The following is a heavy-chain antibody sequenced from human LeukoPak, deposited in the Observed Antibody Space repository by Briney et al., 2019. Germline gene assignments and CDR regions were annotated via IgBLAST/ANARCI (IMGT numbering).Heavy chain of an antibody. Sequence: GASVKVSCKASGYTFTGYYMHWVRQAPGQGLEWMGWINPNSSGTNYAQKFQGRVTMTRDTSISTAYMELSRLRSDDTAVYYCARGYCSGGSCYSTVDYWGQGTLVTVST. CDR3: ARGYCSGGSCYSTVDY. J-gene: IGHJ4*02. CDR1: GYTFTGYY. V-gene: IGHV1-2*02. D-gene: IGHD2-15*01. CDR2: INPNSSGT.